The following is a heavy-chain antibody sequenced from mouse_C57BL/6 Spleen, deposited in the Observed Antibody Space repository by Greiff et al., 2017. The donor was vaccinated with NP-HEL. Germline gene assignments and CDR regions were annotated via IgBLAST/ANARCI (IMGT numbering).Heavy chain of an antibody. Sequence: EVQVVESVAELVRPGASVKLSCTASGFNITNTYMHWVKQRPEQGLEWIGRIDPANGNTKYAPKFQGKATLTADTSSNTAYLQLSSLTSEDTAIYYCARSDYSNYLGYFDVWGTGTTVTVSS. CDR1: GFNITNTY. D-gene: IGHD2-5*01. CDR2: IDPANGNT. CDR3: ARSDYSNYLGYFDV. V-gene: IGHV14-3*01. J-gene: IGHJ1*03.